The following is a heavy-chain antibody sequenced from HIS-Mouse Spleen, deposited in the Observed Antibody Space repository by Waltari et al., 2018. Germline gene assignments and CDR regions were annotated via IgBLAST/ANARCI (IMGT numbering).Heavy chain of an antibody. CDR2: IYYSGST. Sequence: QLQLQESGPGLVKPSETLSLTCTVSGGSISSSSYYWGWIRQPPGKGLEWIGSIYYSGSTYYNPSLKSRVTISVDTSKNQFSLKLSSVTAADTAVYYCARDYDSSGYYSEAFDIWGQGTMVTVSS. CDR3: ARDYDSSGYYSEAFDI. J-gene: IGHJ3*02. D-gene: IGHD3-22*01. CDR1: GGSISSSSYY. V-gene: IGHV4-39*07.